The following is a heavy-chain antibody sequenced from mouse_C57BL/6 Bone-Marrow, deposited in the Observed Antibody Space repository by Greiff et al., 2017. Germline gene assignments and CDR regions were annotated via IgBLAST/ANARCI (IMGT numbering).Heavy chain of an antibody. D-gene: IGHD1-1*01. CDR1: GYTFTSYW. CDR3: AREDYYGSSYNFDY. J-gene: IGHJ2*01. CDR2: IDPSDSYT. Sequence: QVQLQQPGAELVMPGASVKLSCKASGYTFTSYWMHWVKQRPGQGLEWIGEIDPSDSYTNYNQKFKGKSTLTVDKSSSTAYMQLSSLTSDDSAVYYCAREDYYGSSYNFDYWGQGTTLTVSS. V-gene: IGHV1-69*01.